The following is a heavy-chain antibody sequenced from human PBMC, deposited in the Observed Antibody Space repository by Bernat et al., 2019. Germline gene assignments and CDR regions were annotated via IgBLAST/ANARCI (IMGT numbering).Heavy chain of an antibody. CDR1: GFTFSSYG. Sequence: QVQLVESGGGVVQPGRSLRLSCAASGFTFSSYGMHWVRQAPGKGLEWVAVISYDGSNKYYADSVKGRFTISRDNSKNTLYLQMNSLRAEDTAVHYCAKDTNSYGNYYYFDYWGQGTLVTVSS. CDR2: ISYDGSNK. D-gene: IGHD5-18*01. J-gene: IGHJ4*02. CDR3: AKDTNSYGNYYYFDY. V-gene: IGHV3-30*18.